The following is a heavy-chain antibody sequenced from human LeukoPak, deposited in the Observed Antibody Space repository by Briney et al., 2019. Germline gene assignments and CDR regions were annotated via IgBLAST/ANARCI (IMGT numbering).Heavy chain of an antibody. J-gene: IGHJ3*02. CDR2: IYYSGYT. Sequence: SETLSLTCTVSGGSVSSSSYYWGWIRQPPAKGLEWIGSIYYSGYTYYNPSLKSRVAISVDTSKNQFSLKLTSVTTADTAVYHCARLDWATRRVFDIWGQGTVVTVSS. CDR3: ARLDWATRRVFDI. CDR1: GGSVSSSSYY. D-gene: IGHD2-2*01. V-gene: IGHV4-39*01.